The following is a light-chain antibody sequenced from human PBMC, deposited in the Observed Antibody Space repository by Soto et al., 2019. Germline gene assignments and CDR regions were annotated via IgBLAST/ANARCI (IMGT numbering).Light chain of an antibody. V-gene: IGLV2-14*01. CDR2: DVT. CDR1: SSDIGDYNY. CDR3: SSYTSTSTPVV. J-gene: IGLJ2*01. Sequence: QSVLTQPASVSGSPGQSITISCTGTSSDIGDYNYVSWYQQHPGKAPKLMIYDVTNRTSGVSNRFSGSKSGNTASLTISGLQAEDEADYYCSSYTSTSTPVVFGGGTKLTVL.